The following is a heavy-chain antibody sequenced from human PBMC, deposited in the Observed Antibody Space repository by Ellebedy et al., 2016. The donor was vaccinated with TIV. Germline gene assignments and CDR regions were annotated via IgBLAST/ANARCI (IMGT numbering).Heavy chain of an antibody. J-gene: IGHJ4*02. Sequence: AASVKVSCKASGYTFTTYDINWVRQASGQGLEWMGWMNPNSGNTGYAQRFQGRVAMTRNTSINTAYMELTSLRSDDTAVYFCARGGYYCGSATYYPLDFWGPGTLVTVSS. CDR1: GYTFTTYD. V-gene: IGHV1-8*01. D-gene: IGHD3-10*01. CDR2: MNPNSGNT. CDR3: ARGGYYCGSATYYPLDF.